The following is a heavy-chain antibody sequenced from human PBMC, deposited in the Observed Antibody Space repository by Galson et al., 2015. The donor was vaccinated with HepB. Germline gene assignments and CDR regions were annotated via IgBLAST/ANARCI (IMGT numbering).Heavy chain of an antibody. D-gene: IGHD1-26*01. CDR2: INPNNGDT. Sequence: SVKVSCKASGYTFIGNFIHWVRQAPGQGLEWMGWINPNNGDTKYAQKFQGRVTMTRDTSSSTAYMELSNLISDDTALYYCAREGSGSYQYCFDFWGQGALVTVSS. V-gene: IGHV1-2*02. J-gene: IGHJ4*02. CDR3: AREGSGSYQYCFDF. CDR1: GYTFIGNF.